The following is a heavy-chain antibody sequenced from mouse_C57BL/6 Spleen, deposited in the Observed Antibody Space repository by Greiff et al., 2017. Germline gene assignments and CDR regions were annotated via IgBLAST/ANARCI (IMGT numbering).Heavy chain of an antibody. CDR2: IDPNSGGT. CDR1: GYTFTSYW. CDR3: AREEEYDYDERSHYAMDY. V-gene: IGHV1-72*01. D-gene: IGHD2-4*01. Sequence: QVQLQQPGAELVKPGASVKLSCKASGYTFTSYWMHWVKQRPGRGLEWIGRIDPNSGGTKYNEKFKSKATLTVDKPSSTAYMQLSSLTSEDSAVYYCAREEEYDYDERSHYAMDYWGQGTSVTVSS. J-gene: IGHJ4*01.